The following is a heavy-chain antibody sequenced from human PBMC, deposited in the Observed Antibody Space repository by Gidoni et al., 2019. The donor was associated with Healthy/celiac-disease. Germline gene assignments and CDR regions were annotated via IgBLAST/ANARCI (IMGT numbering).Heavy chain of an antibody. Sequence: EVQLLECGGGLVQPGGSLRLSCGASGFTFSCYASSLVRQAPGKGLEWVSAMSGSGCSTYYADSVKGRFTISRDNSKNTLYLQMNSLVAEDTAVYYCAKDGYLNYYDSSGYYYYFDYWGQGTLVTVSS. J-gene: IGHJ4*02. CDR2: MSGSGCST. D-gene: IGHD3-22*01. V-gene: IGHV3-23*01. CDR3: AKDGYLNYYDSSGYYYYFDY. CDR1: GFTFSCYA.